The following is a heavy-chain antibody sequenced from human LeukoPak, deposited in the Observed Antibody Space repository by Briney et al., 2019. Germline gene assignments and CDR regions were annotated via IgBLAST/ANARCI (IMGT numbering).Heavy chain of an antibody. V-gene: IGHV2-26*01. CDR3: ARVVAGPVWWFDP. CDR1: GVSLYNARMG. CDR2: IFSSDDK. J-gene: IGHJ5*02. D-gene: IGHD2-15*01. Sequence: ESGPTLVNPTETLTLTCTVSGVSLYNARMGVSWIRQPPGKALEWLAHIFSSDDKSYSTSLNNRLTISKDASKSQVVLTMTNMDPVDTATYYCARVVAGPVWWFDPWGQGTLVTVSS.